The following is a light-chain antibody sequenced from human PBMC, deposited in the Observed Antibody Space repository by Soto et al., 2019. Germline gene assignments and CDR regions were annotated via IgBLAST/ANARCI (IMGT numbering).Light chain of an antibody. CDR3: TAYTGSATYV. CDR1: SSDVGNYDY. J-gene: IGLJ1*01. CDR2: EVS. Sequence: SALTQPASVSGSPGQSITISCTGTSSDVGNYDYVSWYQQHPGKAPKLMIYEVSNRPSGVSNRFSASKSGNTASLTISGLQAEDEADYYCTAYTGSATYVIGTGTKLTVL. V-gene: IGLV2-14*01.